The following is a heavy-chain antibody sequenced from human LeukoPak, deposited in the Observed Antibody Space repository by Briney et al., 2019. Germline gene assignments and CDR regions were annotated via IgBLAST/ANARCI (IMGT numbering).Heavy chain of an antibody. CDR2: ISAGGDNT. V-gene: IGHV3-23*01. CDR3: AKGDGPFDY. CDR1: GFPFSSYA. J-gene: IGHJ4*02. Sequence: GGSLRLSCAASGFPFSSYAMTWVRQAPGKGLEWVSYISAGGDNTYYADSVKGRFTIPRDNSKNTLYLQMNSLRAEDTAVYYCAKGDGPFDYWGQGTLVTVSS.